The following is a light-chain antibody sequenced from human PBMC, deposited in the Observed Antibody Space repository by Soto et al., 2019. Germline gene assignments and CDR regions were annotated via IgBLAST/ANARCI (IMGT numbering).Light chain of an antibody. J-gene: IGLJ1*01. V-gene: IGLV2-23*01. CDR1: SSDVGSHNL. Sequence: QSALTHPASVSGSPGQSITISCTGTSSDVGSHNLVSWYQQHPDRAPKLMIYEGSKRPSGVSNRFSGSKSGNTASLTISGLQAEDEADYFCCSYAGSSTYIFGSGTKLTVL. CDR2: EGS. CDR3: CSYAGSSTYI.